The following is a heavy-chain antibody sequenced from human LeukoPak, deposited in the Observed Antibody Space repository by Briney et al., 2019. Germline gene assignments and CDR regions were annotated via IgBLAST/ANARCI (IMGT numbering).Heavy chain of an antibody. J-gene: IGHJ4*02. V-gene: IGHV3-30-3*01. CDR2: ISYDGSNK. Sequence: PGRSLRLSCAASGFTFSSYAMHWVRQAPGKGLEWVAVISYDGSNKYYADSVKGRFTISRDNSKNTLYLQMNSLRAEDTAVYHCARDRGDFDYWGQGTLVTVSS. D-gene: IGHD3-10*01. CDR3: ARDRGDFDY. CDR1: GFTFSSYA.